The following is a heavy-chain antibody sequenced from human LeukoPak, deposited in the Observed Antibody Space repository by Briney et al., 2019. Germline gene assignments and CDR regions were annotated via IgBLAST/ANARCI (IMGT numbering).Heavy chain of an antibody. Sequence: GGSLRLSCAASGFTFSGYSMNWVRQAPGKGLEWVSSISSSSSYIYCADSVKGRFTISRDNAKNSLYLQMSSLRAEDTAVYYCARDRRMATISDNAFDIWGQGTMVTVSS. CDR2: ISSSSSYI. D-gene: IGHD5-24*01. J-gene: IGHJ3*02. V-gene: IGHV3-21*01. CDR3: ARDRRMATISDNAFDI. CDR1: GFTFSGYS.